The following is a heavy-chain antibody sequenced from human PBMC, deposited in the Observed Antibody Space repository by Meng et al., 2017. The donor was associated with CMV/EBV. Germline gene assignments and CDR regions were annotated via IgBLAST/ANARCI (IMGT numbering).Heavy chain of an antibody. J-gene: IGHJ4*02. CDR3: AKAAKDCGPFCYYTDF. Sequence: GESLKISCATSGFGFDTSAMHWVRQAPGKGLEWVAIISSDGNNQHYADSVKGRFAISRDNSKNTLYLQMRSLRAEDTSMYDCAKAAKDCGPFCYYTDFWGRGTLVTVSS. D-gene: IGHD2-21*01. CDR2: ISSDGNNQ. V-gene: IGHV3-33*06. CDR1: GFGFDTSA.